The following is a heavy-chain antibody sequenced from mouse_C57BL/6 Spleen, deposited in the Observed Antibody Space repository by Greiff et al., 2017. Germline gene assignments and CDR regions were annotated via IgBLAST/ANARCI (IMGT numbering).Heavy chain of an antibody. Sequence: QVQLQQPGAELVKPGASVKMSCKASGYTFTSYWITWVKQRPGQGLEWIGDIYPGSGSTNYTAKFKSKATLTVDTSSSTAYMQLSSLTSEDSAVYYCARPYYDYAWFAYWGQGTLVTVSA. CDR3: ARPYYDYAWFAY. V-gene: IGHV1-55*01. CDR1: GYTFTSYW. CDR2: IYPGSGST. D-gene: IGHD2-4*01. J-gene: IGHJ3*01.